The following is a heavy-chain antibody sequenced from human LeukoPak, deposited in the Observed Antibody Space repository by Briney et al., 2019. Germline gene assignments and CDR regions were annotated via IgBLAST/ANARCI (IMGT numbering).Heavy chain of an antibody. CDR1: GASISSSTCY. D-gene: IGHD3-22*01. V-gene: IGHV4-39*01. J-gene: IGHJ4*02. CDR2: IFYSGST. CDR3: ARTCGRGTIDPGTSGFVDY. Sequence: PETLSLTCTVSGASISSSTCYWDWIRQPPGKGLEWMGSIFYSGSTNYKSSLWSRITISIDTSKNQFSLKLSSVTAADTAVYYCARTCGRGTIDPGTSGFVDYWGQGTLVTVSS.